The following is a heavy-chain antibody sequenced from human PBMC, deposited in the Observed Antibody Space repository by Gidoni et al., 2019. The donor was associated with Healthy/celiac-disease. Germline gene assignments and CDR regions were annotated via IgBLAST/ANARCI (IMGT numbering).Heavy chain of an antibody. V-gene: IGHV3-9*01. J-gene: IGHJ4*02. Sequence: EVQLVESGGGLVQPGRSLRLSCAASGFTFDDYAMHWVRQAPGKGLEWVSGISWNSGSIGYADSVKGRFTISRDNAKNSLYLQMNSLRAEDTALYYCAKDMASIVGATNFDYWGQGTLVTVSS. D-gene: IGHD1-26*01. CDR1: GFTFDDYA. CDR3: AKDMASIVGATNFDY. CDR2: ISWNSGSI.